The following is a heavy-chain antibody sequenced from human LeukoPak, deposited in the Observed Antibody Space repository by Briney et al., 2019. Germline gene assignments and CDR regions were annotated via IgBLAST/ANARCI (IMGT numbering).Heavy chain of an antibody. CDR1: GGTFSSYA. CDR2: MNPNSGNT. J-gene: IGHJ4*02. CDR3: AREGYGGNSGDFDY. V-gene: IGHV1-8*02. D-gene: IGHD4-23*01. Sequence: ASVKVSCKASGGTFSSYAISWVRQAPGQGLEWMGWMNPNSGNTGYAQKFQGRVTMTRNTSISTAYMELSSLRSEDTAVYYCAREGYGGNSGDFDYWGQGTLVTVSS.